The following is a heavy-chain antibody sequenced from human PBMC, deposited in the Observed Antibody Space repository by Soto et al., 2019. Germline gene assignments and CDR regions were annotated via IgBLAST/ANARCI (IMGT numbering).Heavy chain of an antibody. CDR1: GYTFSNYG. CDR2: ISGYNANT. D-gene: IGHD6-13*01. Sequence: HVQLVQSGAEVKKPGASVKVSCKASGYTFSNYGIHWVRQAPGQGLEWMGWISGYNANTRHAQKVQGRVTMTTDTSTNTAYIELRSLTSDDTAVYYCAIEREDSSWSSSEYLQHWGQGTLITVSS. CDR3: AIEREDSSWSSSEYLQH. V-gene: IGHV1-18*01. J-gene: IGHJ1*01.